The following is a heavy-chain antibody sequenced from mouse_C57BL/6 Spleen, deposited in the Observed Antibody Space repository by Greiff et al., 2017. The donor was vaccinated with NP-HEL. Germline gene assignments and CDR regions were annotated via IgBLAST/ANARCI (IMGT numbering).Heavy chain of an antibody. V-gene: IGHV1-74*01. CDR1: GYTFTSYW. D-gene: IGHD2-3*01. CDR2: IHPSDSDT. Sequence: QVQLQQPGAELVKPGASVKVSCKASGYTFTSYWMHWVKQRPGQGLEWIGRIHPSDSDTNYNQKFKGKATLTVDKSSSTAYMQLSSLTSEDSAVYYWAIDDGYYVWFAYWGQGTLVTVSA. CDR3: AIDDGYYVWFAY. J-gene: IGHJ3*01.